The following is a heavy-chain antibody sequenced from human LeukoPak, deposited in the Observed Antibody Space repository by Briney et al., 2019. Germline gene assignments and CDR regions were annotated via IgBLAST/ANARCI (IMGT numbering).Heavy chain of an antibody. CDR1: GGSISSSSYY. CDR2: MYYSGST. D-gene: IGHD1-26*01. Sequence: SETLSLTCTVSGGSISSSSYYWGWIRQPPGKGLEWIGSMYYSGSTYYNPSLKTRVTISVDTSNNQFSLKLSPVTAADTAVYYCARRRMGATGGVWFDPWGQGTLVTVSS. J-gene: IGHJ5*02. V-gene: IGHV4-39*07. CDR3: ARRRMGATGGVWFDP.